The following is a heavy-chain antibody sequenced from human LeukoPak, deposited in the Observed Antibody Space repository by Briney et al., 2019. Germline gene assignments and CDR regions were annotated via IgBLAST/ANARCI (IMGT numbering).Heavy chain of an antibody. D-gene: IGHD3-10*01. CDR3: ARGVTIYYFDY. V-gene: IGHV3-7*03. Sequence: GGSLRLSCAASGFTFSSYAMSWVRQAPGKGLEWVANIKQDGSEKYYVDSVKGRFTISRDNAKNSLYLQMNSLRAEDTAVYYCARGVTIYYFDYWGQGTLVTVSS. J-gene: IGHJ4*01. CDR1: GFTFSSYA. CDR2: IKQDGSEK.